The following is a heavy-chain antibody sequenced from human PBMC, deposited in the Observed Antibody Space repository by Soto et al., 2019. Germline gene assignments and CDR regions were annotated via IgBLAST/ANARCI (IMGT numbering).Heavy chain of an antibody. CDR2: IYYSGST. V-gene: IGHV4-59*01. CDR3: ARLNDYGGNSDFDY. Sequence: PSETLSLTCTVSGGSISSYYWSWIRQPPGKGLEWIGYIYYSGSTNYNPSLKSRVTISVDTSKNQFSLKLSSVTAADTAVYYCARLNDYGGNSDFDYWGQGTLVTVSS. CDR1: GGSISSYY. D-gene: IGHD4-17*01. J-gene: IGHJ4*02.